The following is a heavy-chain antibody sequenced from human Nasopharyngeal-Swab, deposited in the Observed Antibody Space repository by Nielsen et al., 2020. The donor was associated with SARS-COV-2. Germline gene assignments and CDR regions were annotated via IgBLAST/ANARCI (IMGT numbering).Heavy chain of an antibody. CDR2: ISSNGGST. D-gene: IGHD6-19*01. Sequence: GESLKISCSASGFTFSSYAMHWVRQAPGKGLEYVSAISSNGGSTYYADSVEGRFTISRDNSKNTLYLQMSSLRAEDTAVYYCVKAGLGFRIAAAETGIAVAGTVGGYGMDVWGQGTTVTVSS. V-gene: IGHV3-64D*06. CDR1: GFTFSSYA. J-gene: IGHJ6*02. CDR3: VKAGLGFRIAAAETGIAVAGTVGGYGMDV.